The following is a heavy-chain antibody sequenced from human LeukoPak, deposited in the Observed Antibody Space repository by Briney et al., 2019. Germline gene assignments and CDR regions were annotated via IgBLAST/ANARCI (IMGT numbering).Heavy chain of an antibody. J-gene: IGHJ4*02. D-gene: IGHD2-2*01. Sequence: PSETLSLTCTVSGGSISSGGYYWSWIRQHPGKGLEWIGYIYYSGSTYYNPSLKSRVTISVDTSKNQFSLKLSSVTAADTAVYYCARGAIGRYFDYWGQGTLVTVSS. CDR3: ARGAIGRYFDY. V-gene: IGHV4-31*03. CDR1: GGSISSGGYY. CDR2: IYYSGST.